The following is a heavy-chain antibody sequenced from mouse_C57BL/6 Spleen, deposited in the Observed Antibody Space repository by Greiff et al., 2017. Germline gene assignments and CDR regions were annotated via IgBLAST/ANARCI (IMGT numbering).Heavy chain of an antibody. CDR1: GYSFTGYY. Sequence: VQLQQSGPELVKPGASVKISCKASGYSFTGYYMKWVKQSPEKSLEWIGEINPSTGGTTYNQKFKAKATLTVDKSSSTAYMQLKSLTSEDSAVYYCARNNYYGSSYYYFDYWGQGTTLTVSS. D-gene: IGHD1-1*01. CDR3: ARNNYYGSSYYYFDY. J-gene: IGHJ2*01. CDR2: INPSTGGT. V-gene: IGHV1-42*01.